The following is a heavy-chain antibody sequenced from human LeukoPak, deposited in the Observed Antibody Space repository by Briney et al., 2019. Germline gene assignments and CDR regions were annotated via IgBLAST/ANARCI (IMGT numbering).Heavy chain of an antibody. CDR3: AKGPRRLVSPFDY. J-gene: IGHJ4*02. CDR2: ISGSGGST. D-gene: IGHD6-19*01. V-gene: IGHV3-23*01. CDR1: GFTFSSYG. Sequence: SGGTLRLSCAASGFTFSSYGMSWVRQAPGKGLEWVSAISGSGGSTYYADSVKGRFTISRDNSKNTLYLQMNSLRAEDTAVYYCAKGPRRLVSPFDYWGQGTLVTVSS.